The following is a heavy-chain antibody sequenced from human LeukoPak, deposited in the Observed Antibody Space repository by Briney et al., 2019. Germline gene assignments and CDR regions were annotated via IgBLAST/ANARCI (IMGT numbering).Heavy chain of an antibody. J-gene: IGHJ4*02. Sequence: GESLKISCKASGYSFTNYWIGWVRQMPGKGLEWMGIIYPGDSDTRYSPSFQGQVTISADKPINTAYLQWSSLRAEDTAVYYCARRAGAYSHPYDYWGQGTLVTVSS. V-gene: IGHV5-51*01. D-gene: IGHD4/OR15-4a*01. CDR3: ARRAGAYSHPYDY. CDR1: GYSFTNYW. CDR2: IYPGDSDT.